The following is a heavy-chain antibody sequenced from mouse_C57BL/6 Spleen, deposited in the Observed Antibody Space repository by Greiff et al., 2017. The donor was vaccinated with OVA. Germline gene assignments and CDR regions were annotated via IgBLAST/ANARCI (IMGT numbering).Heavy chain of an antibody. D-gene: IGHD5-1*01. CDR3: TTSEYFGGYFDV. CDR2: IDPEDGDT. V-gene: IGHV14-1*01. Sequence: LQQSGAQLARPGASVKLSCTASGFNIKDYYMHWVKQRPEQGLEWIGRIDPEDGDTEYAPKFQGKATMTADTSSNTAYLQLSSLTSEDTAVYYCTTSEYFGGYFDVWGTGTTVTVSS. J-gene: IGHJ1*03. CDR1: GFNIKDYY.